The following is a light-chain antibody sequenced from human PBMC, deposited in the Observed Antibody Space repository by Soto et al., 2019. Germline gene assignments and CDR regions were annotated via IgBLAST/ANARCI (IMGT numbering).Light chain of an antibody. V-gene: IGLV2-14*01. Sequence: SVLNQPASVSGAAGQSITISCTGTSSDVGGYNYVSWYQQQPGKAPKFMIYDVSNRPSGVSNRFSGSKSGNTASLTISGLQAEDEADYYCCSYTTSNTRQIVFGTGTKVTVL. J-gene: IGLJ1*01. CDR2: DVS. CDR3: CSYTTSNTRQIV. CDR1: SSDVGGYNY.